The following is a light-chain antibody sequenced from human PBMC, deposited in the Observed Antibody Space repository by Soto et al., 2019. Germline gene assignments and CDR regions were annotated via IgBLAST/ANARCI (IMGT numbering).Light chain of an antibody. Sequence: EIVLTQSPGTLSLSPGERATLSCRASQSVNSNYLAWYQQKPGQGPRLLMYGASSRATGIPDRFSGSGSGTAFTLTISRLEPEDFAVYYCQQYDNSPRKFGQGTKVEIK. CDR2: GAS. CDR3: QQYDNSPRK. J-gene: IGKJ1*01. CDR1: QSVNSNY. V-gene: IGKV3-20*01.